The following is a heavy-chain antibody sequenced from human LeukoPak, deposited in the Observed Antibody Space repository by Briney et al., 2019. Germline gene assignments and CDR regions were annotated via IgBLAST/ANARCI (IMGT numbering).Heavy chain of an antibody. V-gene: IGHV1-8*03. D-gene: IGHD3-3*01. J-gene: IGHJ6*03. CDR2: MNPNSGNT. CDR1: GYTFTGYY. CDR3: ARGGSYDFWSGHRYYYYMDV. Sequence: ASVKVSCKASGYTFTGYYMHWVRQAPGQGLEWMGWMNPNSGNTGYAQKFQGRVTITRNTSISTAYMELSSLRSEDTAVYYCARGGSYDFWSGHRYYYYMDVWGKGTTVTVSS.